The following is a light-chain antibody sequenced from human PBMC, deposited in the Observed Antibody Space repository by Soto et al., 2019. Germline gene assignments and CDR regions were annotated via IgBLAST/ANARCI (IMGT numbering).Light chain of an antibody. CDR1: HDITSY. CDR2: VAS. CDR3: QKCDYRPI. Sequence: DIQMTQSPSSLSASVGDRVTITCQASHDITSYLNWYQHKPGKAPKLLIYVASILEAGVPSSFSGSGAGTDFTCTNSSLQAEDVATYYGQKCDYRPIFGPGTTVDFK. J-gene: IGKJ3*01. V-gene: IGKV1-33*01.